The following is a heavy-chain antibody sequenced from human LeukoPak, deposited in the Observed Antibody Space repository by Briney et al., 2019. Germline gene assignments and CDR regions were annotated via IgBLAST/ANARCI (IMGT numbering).Heavy chain of an antibody. J-gene: IGHJ4*02. CDR2: IRGSGGST. CDR1: GVSFSSYA. V-gene: IGHV3-23*01. CDR3: ANRYTAAAIDY. Sequence: VGSLRLSCAASGVSFSSYAIGWVRQAPGEGLGWVSAIRGSGGSTYHAHSAKGGFTISRNNSKNALYLQMNSLRAEDTAVYYCANRYTAAAIDYWGQGTLVTVSS. D-gene: IGHD6-25*01.